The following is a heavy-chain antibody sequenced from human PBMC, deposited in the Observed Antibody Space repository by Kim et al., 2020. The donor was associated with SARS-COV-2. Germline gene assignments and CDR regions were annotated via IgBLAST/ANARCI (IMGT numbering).Heavy chain of an antibody. Sequence: PSLKSRVTISVDTSKNQFSLKLSSVTAADTAVYYCARTRKGTVKPNAFDIWGQGTMVTVSS. CDR3: ARTRKGTVKPNAFDI. V-gene: IGHV4-59*01. J-gene: IGHJ3*02. D-gene: IGHD2-8*02.